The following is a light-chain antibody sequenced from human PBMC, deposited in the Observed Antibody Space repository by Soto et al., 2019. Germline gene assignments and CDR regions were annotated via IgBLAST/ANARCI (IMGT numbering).Light chain of an antibody. CDR2: DAS. CDR1: QSVSSN. V-gene: IGKV3-11*01. J-gene: IGKJ5*01. Sequence: EVVMTQSPATLSVSPGERATLSCRASQSVSSNLAWYHQKPGQAPRLLIYDASIRATGVPARFSGSGSGTDFSLTISSLEPEDVAVYYCQQRSQWPPMTFGQGTRLEIK. CDR3: QQRSQWPPMT.